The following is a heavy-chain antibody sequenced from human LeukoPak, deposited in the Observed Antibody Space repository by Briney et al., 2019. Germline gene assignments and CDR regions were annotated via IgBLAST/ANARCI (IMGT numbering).Heavy chain of an antibody. Sequence: AAVKVSCKASGDTFTSDGISWGRQGPARGLEWRGGISAYNGNTNYAQKLQGRVTMTTDTSTSTAYMEQRSLRSDDTAVYYCARVEGIAAAGTSFDYWGQGTLVTVSS. CDR3: ARVEGIAAAGTSFDY. CDR2: ISAYNGNT. J-gene: IGHJ4*02. CDR1: GDTFTSDG. V-gene: IGHV1-18*01. D-gene: IGHD6-13*01.